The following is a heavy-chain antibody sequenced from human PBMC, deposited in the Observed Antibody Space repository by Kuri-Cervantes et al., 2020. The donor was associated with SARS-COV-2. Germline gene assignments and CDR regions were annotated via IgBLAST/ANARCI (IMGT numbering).Heavy chain of an antibody. CDR3: ARGDIHLGYCSSTSCAYYFDY. D-gene: IGHD2-2*01. V-gene: IGHV1-18*01. CDR2: TSAYNGNT. Sequence: ASVKVSCKASGGTFSSYAISWVRQAPGQGLEWMGWTSAYNGNTNYAQKLQGRVTMTTDTSTSTAYMELRSLRSDDTAVYYCARGDIHLGYCSSTSCAYYFDYWGQGTLVTVSS. CDR1: GGTFSSYA. J-gene: IGHJ4*02.